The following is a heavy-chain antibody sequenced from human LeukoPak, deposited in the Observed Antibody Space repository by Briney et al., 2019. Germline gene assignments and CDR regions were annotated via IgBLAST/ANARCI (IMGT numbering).Heavy chain of an antibody. D-gene: IGHD4-17*01. CDR3: ARESTLHNYGGKYMDV. J-gene: IGHJ6*03. CDR1: GYTFTGYY. V-gene: IGHV1-2*02. CDR2: INPNSGGT. Sequence: GASVKVSCKASGYTFTGYYMHWVRQAPGQGLEWMGWINPNSGGTNYAQKFQGRVTMTRDTSISTAYMELSRLRSDDTAVYYCARESTLHNYGGKYMDVWGKGTTVTVSS.